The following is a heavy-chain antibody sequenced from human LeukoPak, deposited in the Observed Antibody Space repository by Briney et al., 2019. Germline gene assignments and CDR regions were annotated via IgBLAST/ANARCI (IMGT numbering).Heavy chain of an antibody. V-gene: IGHV4-30-4*08. D-gene: IGHD3-3*01. J-gene: IGHJ4*02. Sequence: SETLSLTCTVSGGSVSSNTYYWTWIRQPPGKGLEWIGYIYYSGSTYYNPSLKSRVTISVDTSKNQFSLKLSSVTAADTAVYYCARDHYDFWSGYQLHYFDYWGQGTLVTVSS. CDR1: GGSVSSNTYY. CDR3: ARDHYDFWSGYQLHYFDY. CDR2: IYYSGST.